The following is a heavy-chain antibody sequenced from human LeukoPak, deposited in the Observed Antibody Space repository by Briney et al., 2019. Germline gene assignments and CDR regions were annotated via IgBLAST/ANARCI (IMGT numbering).Heavy chain of an antibody. Sequence: SETPSLTCTVSGGSISSSSYYWGWIRQPPGKGLEWIGSIYYSGSTYYNPSLKSRVTISVDTSKNQFSLKLSSVTAADTAVYYCARLSTEYSSSWFRALWGQGTLVTVSS. CDR2: IYYSGST. CDR3: ARLSTEYSSSWFRAL. V-gene: IGHV4-39*01. D-gene: IGHD6-13*01. CDR1: GGSISSSSYY. J-gene: IGHJ4*02.